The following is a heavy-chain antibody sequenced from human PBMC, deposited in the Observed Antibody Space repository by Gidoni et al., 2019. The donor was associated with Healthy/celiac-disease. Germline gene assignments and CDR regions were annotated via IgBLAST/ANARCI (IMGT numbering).Heavy chain of an antibody. D-gene: IGHD2-2*01. CDR1: GGSFSGYY. J-gene: IGHJ6*02. Sequence: QVKLQQWGAGLLKPSETLSVTCAVYGGSFSGYYWSWILQPPGKVMEWIWEINHSGSTNYNPSLKRLVSLSVDTSKNQFSLKLSSVTAADTAVYYCARALGYCSSTSCFDYGMDVWGQGTTVTVS. CDR3: ARALGYCSSTSCFDYGMDV. CDR2: INHSGST. V-gene: IGHV4-34*01.